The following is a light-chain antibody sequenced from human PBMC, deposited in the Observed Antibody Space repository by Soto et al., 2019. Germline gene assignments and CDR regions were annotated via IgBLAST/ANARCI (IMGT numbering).Light chain of an antibody. CDR3: LQDYNYPRT. Sequence: IQMTQSPSPLSASEGDRVTITCRASQGIGSDLGWYQQKPGKAPKLLIYGASSLQSGVPSRFSGSGSGTDFTLTISSLQPEDFATYYCLQDYNYPRTFGQGTKVDIK. J-gene: IGKJ1*01. CDR2: GAS. V-gene: IGKV1-6*01. CDR1: QGIGSD.